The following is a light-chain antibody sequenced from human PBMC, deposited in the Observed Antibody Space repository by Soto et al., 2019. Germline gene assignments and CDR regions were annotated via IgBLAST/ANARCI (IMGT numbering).Light chain of an antibody. Sequence: EIVLTQSPGTLSLFPGERATLSCRASQSASSSHLAWYQQKPGQAPRLLIYGASSRAAGIPDRFSGSGSGKDFTLTISRLEPEDFAVYYCQQFGSALYTFGQGTKLEIK. V-gene: IGKV3-20*01. J-gene: IGKJ2*01. CDR2: GAS. CDR3: QQFGSALYT. CDR1: QSASSSH.